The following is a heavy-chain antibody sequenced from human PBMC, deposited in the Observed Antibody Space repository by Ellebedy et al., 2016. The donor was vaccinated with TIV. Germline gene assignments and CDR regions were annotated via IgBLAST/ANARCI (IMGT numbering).Heavy chain of an antibody. J-gene: IGHJ4*02. CDR3: ARRPPYSSSWYYFDY. D-gene: IGHD6-13*01. V-gene: IGHV1-18*01. Sequence: ASVKVSCKASGYTFTSYGISWVRQAPGQGLEWMGWISAYNGNTNYAQKFQGRVTITADESTSTAYMELSSLRSEDTAVYYCARRPPYSSSWYYFDYWGQGTLVTVSS. CDR2: ISAYNGNT. CDR1: GYTFTSYG.